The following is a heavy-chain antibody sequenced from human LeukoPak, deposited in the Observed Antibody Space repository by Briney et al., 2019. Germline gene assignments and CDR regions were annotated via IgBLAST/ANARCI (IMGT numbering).Heavy chain of an antibody. CDR2: IYYSGST. J-gene: IGHJ4*02. V-gene: IGHV4-61*08. D-gene: IGHD5-12*01. CDR3: ASEDSGYDYSPFYY. CDR1: GGSIGSGGYY. Sequence: SETLSLTCSVSGGSIGSGGYYWSWIRQPPGKGLEWIGYIYYSGSTSYSPSLESRVIMSVDTSQNQFSLKLRSVTTADTAVYFCASEDSGYDYSPFYYWGQGILVTVSS.